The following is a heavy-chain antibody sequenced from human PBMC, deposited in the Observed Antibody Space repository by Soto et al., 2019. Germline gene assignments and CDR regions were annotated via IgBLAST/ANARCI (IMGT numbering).Heavy chain of an antibody. CDR2: IWYDGSNK. CDR1: GFTFRSHA. CDR3: ARDGQSLAPYALDV. V-gene: IGHV3-33*01. Sequence: QVQVVESGGGVVQPGRSLRLSCTASGFTFRSHAMHWVRQAPGKGLEWVAQIWYDGSNKYYADSVKGRFTISRDNSKNTLYVQMDSLIVEDTAVYYCARDGQSLAPYALDVWGQGTSVTVS. J-gene: IGHJ6*02. D-gene: IGHD6-19*01.